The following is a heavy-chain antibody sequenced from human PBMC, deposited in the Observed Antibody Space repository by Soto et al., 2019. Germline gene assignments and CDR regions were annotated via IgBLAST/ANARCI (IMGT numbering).Heavy chain of an antibody. D-gene: IGHD5-12*01. CDR2: IIPMFGST. J-gene: IGHJ4*02. V-gene: IGHV1-69*08. CDR3: ATPSGPLGQYSALPDN. Sequence: SVKVSCKASGGTFSHSTVAWVLQAPGHRPEWMGMIIPMFGSTSSAQKFRDRVTFSADTYTNTAYMELSSLRSEDTAVYYCATPSGPLGQYSALPDNWGQGTLVTVSS. CDR1: GGTFSHST.